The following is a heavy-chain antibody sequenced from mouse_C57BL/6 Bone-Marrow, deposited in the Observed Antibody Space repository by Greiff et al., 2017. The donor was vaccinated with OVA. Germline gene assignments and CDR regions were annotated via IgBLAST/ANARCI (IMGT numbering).Heavy chain of an antibody. Sequence: QVQLKQPGAELVKPGASVKLSCKASGYTFTSYWMHWVKQRPGQGLEWIGMIHPNSGSTNYNEKFKSKATLTVDKSSSTAYMQLSSLTSEDSAVYYCARVSNLLLRSCAMDYWGQGTSVTVSS. D-gene: IGHD1-1*01. V-gene: IGHV1-64*01. CDR2: IHPNSGST. J-gene: IGHJ4*01. CDR1: GYTFTSYW. CDR3: ARVSNLLLRSCAMDY.